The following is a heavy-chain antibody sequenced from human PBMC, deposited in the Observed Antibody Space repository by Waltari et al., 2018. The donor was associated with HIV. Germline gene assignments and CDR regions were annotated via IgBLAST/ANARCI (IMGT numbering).Heavy chain of an antibody. V-gene: IGHV3-66*01. Sequence: EVQLVESGGGLVQPGGSLRLSCAASGLAVSNLYLNWVRQAPGKGLKWVSVIFSGGNTYYADSVKGRFTISRDTSKNTVFLQMNRVRVEDTAVYFCARSWGAFHSTDGRFDYWGQGSLVTVSS. D-gene: IGHD2-2*01. CDR2: IFSGGNT. CDR3: ARSWGAFHSTDGRFDY. CDR1: GLAVSNLY. J-gene: IGHJ4*02.